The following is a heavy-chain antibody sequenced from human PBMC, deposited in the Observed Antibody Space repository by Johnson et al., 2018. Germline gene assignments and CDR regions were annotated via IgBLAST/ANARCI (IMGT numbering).Heavy chain of an antibody. CDR3: ARGVALDY. Sequence: QVQLQESGPGLVKPSETLSLTCTVSGVSITNYFWTWIRQSPGKGLEYIGHVYYSGTTNYNPSLKSRLTMSVDTSKTQFSLKLSSVPAADTAVYYCARGVALDYWGQGTLVTVAS. CDR2: VYYSGTT. CDR1: GVSITNYF. V-gene: IGHV4-59*01. D-gene: IGHD3-10*01. J-gene: IGHJ4*02.